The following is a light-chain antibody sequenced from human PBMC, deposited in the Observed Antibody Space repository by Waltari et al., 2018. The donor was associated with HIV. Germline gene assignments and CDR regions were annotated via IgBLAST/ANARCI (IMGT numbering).Light chain of an antibody. Sequence: DIVMTQSPLSLPSTPRAPASISCRSTQSLLHNNGYKYLDWYLQKAGQSPQLLIYLGSIRFSGVPDRFSGSGSGTDFTLKISRVEAEDVGIYYCVQSRKTPRTFGQGTKVEIK. CDR2: LGS. J-gene: IGKJ1*01. CDR3: VQSRKTPRT. CDR1: QSLLHNNGYKY. V-gene: IGKV2-28*01.